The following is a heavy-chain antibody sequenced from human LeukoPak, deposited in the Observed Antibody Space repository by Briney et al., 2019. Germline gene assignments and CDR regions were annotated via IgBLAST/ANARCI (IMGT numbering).Heavy chain of an antibody. D-gene: IGHD1-7*01. Sequence: PGGSLRLSCAASGFTFRNYWMHWVRQAPGKGLVWVSCINNDGSSTDHADSVKGRFTISRDNAKNTLYLQMNSLRAEDTAVYYCARPDLMRELRFDPWGQGTLVTVSS. V-gene: IGHV3-74*01. J-gene: IGHJ5*02. CDR3: ARPDLMRELRFDP. CDR1: GFTFRNYW. CDR2: INNDGSST.